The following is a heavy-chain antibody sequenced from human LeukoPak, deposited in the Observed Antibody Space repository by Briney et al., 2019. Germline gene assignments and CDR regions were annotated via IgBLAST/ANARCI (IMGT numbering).Heavy chain of an antibody. CDR1: GFTFSSYA. CDR2: ISGSGGST. CDR3: AKAPVPIAAAGYFDY. V-gene: IGHV3-23*01. D-gene: IGHD6-13*01. J-gene: IGHJ4*02. Sequence: AGGSLRLSCAASGFTFSSYAMSWVRQAPGKGLEWVSAISGSGGSTYYADSVKGRFTISRDNSKNTLYLQMNSLRAEDTAVYYCAKAPVPIAAAGYFDYWGQGTLVTVSS.